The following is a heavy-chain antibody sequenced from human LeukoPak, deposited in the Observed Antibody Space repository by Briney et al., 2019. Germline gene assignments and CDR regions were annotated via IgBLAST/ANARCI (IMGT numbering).Heavy chain of an antibody. Sequence: GGSLRLSCAASGFSFSNSWMSWVRQAPGKGLEWVSGISPGGPTYYADSVKGRFSISRDDSKNTFYLQMINLRAEDTAVYYCAKDGAWLRFDDWGQGILVTVSS. CDR2: ISPGGPT. V-gene: IGHV3-23*01. CDR3: AKDGAWLRFDD. J-gene: IGHJ4*02. D-gene: IGHD5-12*01. CDR1: GFSFSNSW.